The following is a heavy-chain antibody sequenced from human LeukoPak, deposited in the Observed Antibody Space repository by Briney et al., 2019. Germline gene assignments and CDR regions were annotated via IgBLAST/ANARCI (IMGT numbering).Heavy chain of an antibody. Sequence: GASVKVSCKASGGTFSSYAISWVRQAPGQGLEWMGGIIPIFGTANYAQKFQGRVTITTDESTSTACMELSSLRSEDTAVYYCARVGSGYYLQPTTSNWFDPWGQGTLVTVSS. CDR2: IIPIFGTA. V-gene: IGHV1-69*05. CDR3: ARVGSGYYLQPTTSNWFDP. D-gene: IGHD3-22*01. J-gene: IGHJ5*02. CDR1: GGTFSSYA.